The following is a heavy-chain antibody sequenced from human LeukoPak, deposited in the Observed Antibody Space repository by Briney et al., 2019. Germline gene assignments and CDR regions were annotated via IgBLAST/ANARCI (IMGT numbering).Heavy chain of an antibody. V-gene: IGHV4-30-4*01. CDR2: IYYRGST. D-gene: IGHD3-16*01. CDR3: ARGGGVFFDGRYYYYGMDV. Sequence: SETLSLTCTVSGGSISSGDYYWSWIRQPPGKGLEWIGYIYYRGSTYYNPSLKSRVTISVDTSKNQFSLKLSSVTAADTAVYYCARGGGVFFDGRYYYYGMDVWGQGTTVTVSS. J-gene: IGHJ6*02. CDR1: GGSISSGDYY.